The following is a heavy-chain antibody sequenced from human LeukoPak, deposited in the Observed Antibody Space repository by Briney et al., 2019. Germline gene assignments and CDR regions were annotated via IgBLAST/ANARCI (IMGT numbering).Heavy chain of an antibody. J-gene: IGHJ4*02. Sequence: SETLSLTCTVSGGSISSGSYYWSWIRQPAGKGLEWIGRIYTSGSTNYNPSLKSRVTISVDTSKNQFSLKLSSVTAADTAVYYRARDLCTNGVCMNFDYWGQGTLVTVSS. CDR3: ARDLCTNGVCMNFDY. CDR1: GGSISSGSYY. V-gene: IGHV4-61*02. CDR2: IYTSGST. D-gene: IGHD2-8*01.